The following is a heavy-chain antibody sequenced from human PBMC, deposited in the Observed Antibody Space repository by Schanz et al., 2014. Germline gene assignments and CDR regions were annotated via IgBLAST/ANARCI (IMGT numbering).Heavy chain of an antibody. V-gene: IGHV3-21*01. CDR3: ARTALWFGDNCFDP. J-gene: IGHJ5*02. CDR1: GFSVGNKY. D-gene: IGHD3-10*01. Sequence: EVQLVESGGTLVRPGGSLRLSCAASGFSVGNKYMNWVRQAPGKGLEWVSSISSRSSHIYYADSVKGRFTISRDNAKNTLYLQMNSLRAEDTAVYYCARTALWFGDNCFDPWGQGTLXTVSS. CDR2: ISSRSSHI.